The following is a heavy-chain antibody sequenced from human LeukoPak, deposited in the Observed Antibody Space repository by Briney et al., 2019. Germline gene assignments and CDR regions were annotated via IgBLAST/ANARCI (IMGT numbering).Heavy chain of an antibody. CDR1: GFTFSSYA. CDR2: ISDGGGST. V-gene: IGHV3-23*01. Sequence: GGSLRLSCAASGFTFSSYAMTWVRQAPGKGLEWVSAISDGGGSTYYADSVKGRFTISRDNSKNTLYLQMNSLRAEDTAVYYCAKGIGAGGVITHWGRGTLVTVSS. J-gene: IGHJ4*02. D-gene: IGHD3-10*01. CDR3: AKGIGAGGVITH.